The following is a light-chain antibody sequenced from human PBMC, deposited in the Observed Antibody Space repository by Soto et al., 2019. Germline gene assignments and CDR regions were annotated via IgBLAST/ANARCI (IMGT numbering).Light chain of an antibody. Sequence: EIVMTQSPLTLPVTPGAPASISSRSSQSLLYNNTYNYLDWYVQKPGQSPQLLIYFGSNRAPGVPDRISGSGSATDFTLKINRVEADDVGTYDCMQALQSLTFGQGTRLEIK. J-gene: IGKJ5*01. CDR3: MQALQSLT. CDR2: FGS. CDR1: QSLLYNNTYNY. V-gene: IGKV2-28*01.